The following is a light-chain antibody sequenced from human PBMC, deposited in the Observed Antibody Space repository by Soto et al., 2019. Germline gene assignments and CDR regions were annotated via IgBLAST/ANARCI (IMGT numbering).Light chain of an antibody. CDR1: QTVRSS. CDR2: GAS. J-gene: IGKJ4*01. CDR3: QQYNNWPR. Sequence: EIVLTQSPGTLSLSPGERATLSCRASQTVRSSYLVWYQQKPGQAPRLLIYGASTRATGIPARFSGSGSGTEFTLTISSLQSEDFAVYYCQQYNNWPRFGGGTKVDIK. V-gene: IGKV3-15*01.